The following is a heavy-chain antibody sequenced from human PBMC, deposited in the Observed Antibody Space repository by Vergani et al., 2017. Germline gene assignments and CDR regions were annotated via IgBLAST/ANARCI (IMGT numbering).Heavy chain of an antibody. V-gene: IGHV2-5*02. J-gene: IGHJ4*02. D-gene: IGHD2-15*01. CDR1: GFSLTPRGVA. CDR3: THRPDCSVGHCYDDY. Sequence: QSTLKDSGPTLVKPTQTFTLTCPFPGFSLTPRGVAVCWIRQPPGKALEWLAIVVWDDDKRYSPSLRNRVTITRDTARNQVVLTMTNIDTVDTATYYCTHRPDCSVGHCYDDYWGQGPLVTVSS. CDR2: VVWDDDK.